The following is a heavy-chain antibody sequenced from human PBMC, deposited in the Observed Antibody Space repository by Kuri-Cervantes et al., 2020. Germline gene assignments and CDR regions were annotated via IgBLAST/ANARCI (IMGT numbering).Heavy chain of an antibody. V-gene: IGHV4-59*01. CDR3: ARAEYSSGWYVYFDY. J-gene: IGHJ4*02. Sequence: SETLSLTCTVSGGSISSYYWSWIRQPPGKGLEWIGYIYYSGSTNYNPSLKSRVTISVDTSKNQFSLKLSSVTAADTAVYYCARAEYSSGWYVYFDYWGQGTQVTVSS. D-gene: IGHD6-19*01. CDR2: IYYSGST. CDR1: GGSISSYY.